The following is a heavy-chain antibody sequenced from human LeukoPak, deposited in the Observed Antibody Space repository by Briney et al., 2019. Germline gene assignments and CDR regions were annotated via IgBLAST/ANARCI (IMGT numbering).Heavy chain of an antibody. CDR3: ARGSGYSYGYLGY. V-gene: IGHV3-48*04. J-gene: IGHJ4*02. CDR2: ISSSSSTI. Sequence: GGSLRLSCAASGFTFSSYSMSWVRQAPGKGLEWVSYISSSSSTIYYADSVKGRFTISRDNAKNSLYLQMNSLRAEDTAVYYCARGSGYSYGYLGYWGQGTLVTVSS. CDR1: GFTFSSYS. D-gene: IGHD5-18*01.